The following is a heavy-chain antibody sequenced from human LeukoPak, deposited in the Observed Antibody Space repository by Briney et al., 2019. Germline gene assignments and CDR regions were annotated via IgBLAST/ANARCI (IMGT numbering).Heavy chain of an antibody. V-gene: IGHV3-30*02. CDR2: IRYDGSNK. Sequence: PGGSLRLSCAASGFTFSSYGMHWVRQAPGKGLEWVAFIRYDGSNKYYADSVKGRFTISRDNSKNTLYLQMNSLRGEDTAIYHCAKVRVVGDYNWFFDLWGRGTQVTVSS. J-gene: IGHJ2*01. D-gene: IGHD4-17*01. CDR1: GFTFSSYG. CDR3: AKVRVVGDYNWFFDL.